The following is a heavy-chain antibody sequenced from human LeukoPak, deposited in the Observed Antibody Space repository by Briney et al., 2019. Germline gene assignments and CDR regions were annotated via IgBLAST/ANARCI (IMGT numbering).Heavy chain of an antibody. CDR2: INHSGST. Sequence: SETLSLTCAVYGGSFSGYYWSWIRQPPGKGLEWIGEINHSGSTNYNSSLKSRVTISVDTSKNQFSLNLSSVTAADTAVYYCASLVVAATGYWGQGTLVTVSS. CDR1: GGSFSGYY. CDR3: ASLVVAATGY. V-gene: IGHV4-34*01. J-gene: IGHJ4*02. D-gene: IGHD2-15*01.